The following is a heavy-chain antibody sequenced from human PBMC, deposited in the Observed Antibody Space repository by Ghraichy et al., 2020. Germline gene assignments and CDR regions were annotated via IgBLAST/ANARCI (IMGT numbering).Heavy chain of an antibody. CDR3: ATGLGSGWSKGLWYFDL. Sequence: ASVKVSCKVSGYTLTELSMHWVRQAPGKGLEWMGGFDPEDGETIYAQKFQGRVTMTEDTSTDTAYMELSSLRSEDTAVYYCATGLGSGWSKGLWYFDLWGRGTLVTVSS. J-gene: IGHJ2*01. CDR1: GYTLTELS. CDR2: FDPEDGET. V-gene: IGHV1-24*01. D-gene: IGHD6-19*01.